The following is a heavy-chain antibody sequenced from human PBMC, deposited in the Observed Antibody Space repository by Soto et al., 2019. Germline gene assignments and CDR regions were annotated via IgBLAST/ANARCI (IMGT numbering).Heavy chain of an antibody. CDR2: ISYDGSST. J-gene: IGHJ4*02. D-gene: IGHD1-20*01. Sequence: PGGSLRLSCAASGFTFSSYAMYWFRQAPGKGLEWVAVISYDGSSTYYADSVKGRFTISRDNSKNTLYLQMNSLRADDTTVYYYSRNQNRIPGRHFDYWGQGTLVTVSS. V-gene: IGHV3-30-3*01. CDR3: SRNQNRIPGRHFDY. CDR1: GFTFSSYA.